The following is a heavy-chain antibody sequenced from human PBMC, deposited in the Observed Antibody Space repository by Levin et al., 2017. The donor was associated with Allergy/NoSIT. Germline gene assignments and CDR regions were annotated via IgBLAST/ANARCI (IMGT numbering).Heavy chain of an antibody. CDR1: GYTFTGYY. V-gene: IGHV1-2*02. CDR2: INPNSGGT. D-gene: IGHD6-19*01. CDR3: ARPYNSGWYYFDY. J-gene: IGHJ4*02. Sequence: GESLKISCKASGYTFTGYYMHWVRQAPGQGLEWMGWINPNSGGTNYAQKFQGRVTMTRDTSISTAYMELSRLRSDDTAVYYCARPYNSGWYYFDYWGQGTLVTVSS.